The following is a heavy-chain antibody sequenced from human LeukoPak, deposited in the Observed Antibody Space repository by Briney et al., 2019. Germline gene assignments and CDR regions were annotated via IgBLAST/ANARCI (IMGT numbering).Heavy chain of an antibody. D-gene: IGHD4-23*01. Sequence: PSETLSLTCAVYGGSISSYYWSWIRQPPGKGLEWIGYIYYSGSTNYNPSLKSRVTISVDTSKNQFSLKLSSLSAADTAVYYCARENGGGESNYFDYWGQGTLVTVSS. V-gene: IGHV4-59*01. J-gene: IGHJ4*02. CDR2: IYYSGST. CDR1: GGSISSYY. CDR3: ARENGGGESNYFDY.